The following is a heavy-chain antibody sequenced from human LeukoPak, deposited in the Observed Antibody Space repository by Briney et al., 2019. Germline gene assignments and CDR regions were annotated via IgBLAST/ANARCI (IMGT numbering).Heavy chain of an antibody. CDR1: GYTFTGYF. D-gene: IGHD7-27*01. CDR2: VTSNSGDT. J-gene: IGHJ3*02. CDR3: ARKQRLTGATKIAFDI. V-gene: IGHV1-2*02. Sequence: GASVKVSCKASGYTFTGYFLHWLRQAPGQGLEWMGWVTSNSGDTHYAQKFQGRITMTRDTSINTAYMELSSLTSDDSAVYYCARKQRLTGATKIAFDIWGQGTMVTVSS.